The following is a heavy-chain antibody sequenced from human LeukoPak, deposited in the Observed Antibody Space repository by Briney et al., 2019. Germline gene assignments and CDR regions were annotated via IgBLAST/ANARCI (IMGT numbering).Heavy chain of an antibody. Sequence: GGSLRLSCAASGFTFSSYDMHWVRQATGKGLEWVSAIGTAGDTYYPGSVKGRFTISRENAKNTLYLQMNSLRAGDTAVYYCAREFGRFGESDYYYYGMDVWGQGTTVTVSS. D-gene: IGHD3-10*01. V-gene: IGHV3-13*01. CDR3: AREFGRFGESDYYYYGMDV. CDR1: GFTFSSYD. CDR2: IGTAGDT. J-gene: IGHJ6*02.